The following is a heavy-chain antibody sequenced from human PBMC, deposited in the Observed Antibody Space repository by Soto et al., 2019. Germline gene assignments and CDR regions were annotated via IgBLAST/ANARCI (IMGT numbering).Heavy chain of an antibody. D-gene: IGHD2-2*01. CDR2: ISNNGRNT. CDR1: GFTFSSYP. Sequence: GGSLRLSCLSSGFTFSSYPMHLVRQAPGKGLEYVSAISNNGRNTYYADSVKGRFIISRDNSKNTLSLQMSSLRAEDTAVYYCVKLGSTTRNFFGYWGQGILVTVSS. V-gene: IGHV3-64D*06. J-gene: IGHJ4*02. CDR3: VKLGSTTRNFFGY.